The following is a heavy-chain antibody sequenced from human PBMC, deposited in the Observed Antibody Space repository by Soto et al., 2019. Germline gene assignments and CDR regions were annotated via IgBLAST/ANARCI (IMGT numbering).Heavy chain of an antibody. V-gene: IGHV3-21*04. Sequence: GGSLRLCCAASGFTFSNYSMNWVRQAPGKGLEWVSSISSSSSYIYYADSVKGRFTISRDNAKNSLYLQMNSLRAEDTAIYYCAKDESYYDFCSYSFDYWGQGNLVTVSS. CDR1: GFTFSNYS. D-gene: IGHD3-3*01. CDR3: AKDESYYDFCSYSFDY. J-gene: IGHJ4*02. CDR2: ISSSSSYI.